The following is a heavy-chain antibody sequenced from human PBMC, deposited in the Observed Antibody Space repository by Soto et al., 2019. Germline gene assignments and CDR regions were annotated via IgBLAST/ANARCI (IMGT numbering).Heavy chain of an antibody. CDR2: ISYSSNTI. D-gene: IGHD6-6*01. V-gene: IGHV3-48*02. CDR3: AGKILYSRSPRVYNGMDV. Sequence: EVQLVESGGGLVQPGGSLRLSCAASGLAFSSYSMNWVRQAPGKGLEWVSYISYSSNTIYYADSVKGRFTISRDNARNSLYLQMSSLRDEDTAVYYRAGKILYSRSPRVYNGMDVWGQGTTVTVSS. CDR1: GLAFSSYS. J-gene: IGHJ6*02.